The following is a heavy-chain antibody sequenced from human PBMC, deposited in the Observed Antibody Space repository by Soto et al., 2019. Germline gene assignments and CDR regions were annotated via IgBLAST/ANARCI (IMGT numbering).Heavy chain of an antibody. J-gene: IGHJ4*02. D-gene: IGHD6-13*01. CDR1: GFIFGNYV. Sequence: QVQLVESGGGVVQPGSSLGLSCTASGFIFGNYVIHWVRQAPGKGLESVAVISYDGSDKSYGDSVKGRFTVSRDTPKYTLYLQMNSLRAEDTAVYYCARDAGYGSLDYWGQGTLVTVSS. CDR2: ISYDGSDK. V-gene: IGHV3-33*01. CDR3: ARDAGYGSLDY.